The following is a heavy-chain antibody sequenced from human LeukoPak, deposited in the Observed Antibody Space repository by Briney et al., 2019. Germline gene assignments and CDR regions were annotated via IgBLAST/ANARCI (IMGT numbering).Heavy chain of an antibody. CDR3: AKDFYDSEIN. V-gene: IGHV3-23*01. Sequence: GGSLRLSCAASGFTFSSYAMSWVRQAPGKGLEWVSVISGNGETKKYADSVKGRFTISRDNSKNTLYLQMNSLRVEDTAIYYCAKDFYDSEINWGQGTLVTVSS. J-gene: IGHJ4*02. D-gene: IGHD3-16*01. CDR2: ISGNGETK. CDR1: GFTFSSYA.